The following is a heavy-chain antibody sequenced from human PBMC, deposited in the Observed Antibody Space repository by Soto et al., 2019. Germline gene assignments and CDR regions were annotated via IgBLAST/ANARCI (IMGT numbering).Heavy chain of an antibody. Sequence: QLQLQESGPGLVKPSETLSLTCSVSDDSINSDKYYWGWIRQPPGKGLEGIGSIYYRGNAYYNPSIQTRATISLDKSMSQFSLKLNSVTAADSAVYFCARLEGLATISYYFDFWGPGALVTVSS. CDR3: ARLEGLATISYYFDF. CDR2: IYYRGNA. V-gene: IGHV4-39*01. D-gene: IGHD3-9*01. J-gene: IGHJ4*02. CDR1: DDSINSDKYY.